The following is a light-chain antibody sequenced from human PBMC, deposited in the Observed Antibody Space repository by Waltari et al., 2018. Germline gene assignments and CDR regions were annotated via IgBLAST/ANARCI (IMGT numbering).Light chain of an antibody. V-gene: IGKV1-13*02. CDR2: DAS. Sequence: AIHLTQSPSSLSASVGDRVTITCRASQGIRNALAWYQQKPEKVLQLLIYDASSLESGVPSRFSGSGSGTDFTLTISSLQPEDFATYHCQQFNIYPLTFGGGTKVEIK. CDR3: QQFNIYPLT. J-gene: IGKJ4*01. CDR1: QGIRNA.